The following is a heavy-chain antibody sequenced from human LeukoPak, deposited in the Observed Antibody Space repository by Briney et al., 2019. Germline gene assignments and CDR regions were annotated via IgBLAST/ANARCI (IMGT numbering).Heavy chain of an antibody. J-gene: IGHJ1*01. CDR2: IYYSGST. V-gene: IGHV4-59*01. CDR3: ASRANYYDSSGPFQH. D-gene: IGHD3-22*01. CDR1: GGSISRYY. Sequence: SETLSLTCTVSGGSISRYYWSWIRQPPGKGLEWIGYIYYSGSTNYNPSLKSRVTISVDTSKNQFSLKLSSVTAADTAVYYCASRANYYDSSGPFQHWGQGTLVTVSS.